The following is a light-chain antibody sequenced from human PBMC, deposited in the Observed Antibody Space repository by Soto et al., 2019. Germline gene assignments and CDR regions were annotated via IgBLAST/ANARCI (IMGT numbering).Light chain of an antibody. CDR3: SDFTVSGYV. V-gene: IGLV2-14*03. CDR1: SSDVGNNNY. Sequence: QSALTQPASVSGSPGQSITISCTGTSSDVGNNNYVSWYQHNPGRAPKLLICGITNRPSGVSNRFSGSKSGTTASLTISGVQAEADADYYCSDFTVSGYVFGTGTKVTVL. CDR2: GIT. J-gene: IGLJ1*01.